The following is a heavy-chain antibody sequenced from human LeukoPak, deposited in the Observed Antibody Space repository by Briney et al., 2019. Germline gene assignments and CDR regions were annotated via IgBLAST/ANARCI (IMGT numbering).Heavy chain of an antibody. CDR3: VRGAYCNGGSCYGGY. V-gene: IGHV1-69*06. CDR2: IIPIFGTA. D-gene: IGHD2-15*01. CDR1: GGTFSSYA. J-gene: IGHJ4*02. Sequence: ASVKVSCKASGGTFSSYAISWVRQAPGQGLEWMGGIIPIFGTANYAQKFQGRVTITADKSTSTAYMELNSLRAEDTAVYYCVRGAYCNGGSCYGGYWGQGTLVTVSS.